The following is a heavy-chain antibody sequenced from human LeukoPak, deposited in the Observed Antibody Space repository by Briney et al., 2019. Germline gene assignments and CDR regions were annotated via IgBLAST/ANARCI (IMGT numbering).Heavy chain of an antibody. D-gene: IGHD2/OR15-2a*01. CDR2: INHSGST. CDR1: GGSFSGYY. Sequence: SETLSLTCAVYGGSFSGYYWSWIRKPPGKGLEWIGEINHSGSTNYNPSLKSRVTISVDTSKNQFSLKLSSVTAADTAVYYCASAATPLRNRTYYFDYWGQGTLVTVSS. V-gene: IGHV4-34*01. J-gene: IGHJ4*02. CDR3: ASAATPLRNRTYYFDY.